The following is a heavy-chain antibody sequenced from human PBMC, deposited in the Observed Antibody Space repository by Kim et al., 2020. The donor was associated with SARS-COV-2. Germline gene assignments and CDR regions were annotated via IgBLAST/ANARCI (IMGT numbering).Heavy chain of an antibody. D-gene: IGHD6-19*01. Sequence: SETLSLTCTVSGGSISSGGYYWSWIRQHPGKGLEWIGYIYYSGSTYYNPSLKSRVTISVDTSKNQFSLKLSPVTAADTAVYYCARARRGIVVDAFDIWGQGTMVTVSS. CDR2: IYYSGST. CDR1: GGSISSGGYY. J-gene: IGHJ3*02. CDR3: ARARRGIVVDAFDI. V-gene: IGHV4-31*03.